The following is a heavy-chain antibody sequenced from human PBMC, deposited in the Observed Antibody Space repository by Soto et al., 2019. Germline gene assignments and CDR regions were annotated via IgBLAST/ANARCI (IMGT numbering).Heavy chain of an antibody. CDR3: AKDRVGELADAFDI. D-gene: IGHD3-10*01. V-gene: IGHV3-23*01. CDR2: IGRSGDTT. Sequence: GGSLRLSCAASGFTFTTYAMTWVRQAPGKGLEWVSGIGRSGDTTYYADSVKGRFTISRDNSKNTLYLQMNSLRAEDTAVYYCAKDRVGELADAFDIWGPGTMVTVSS. J-gene: IGHJ3*02. CDR1: GFTFTTYA.